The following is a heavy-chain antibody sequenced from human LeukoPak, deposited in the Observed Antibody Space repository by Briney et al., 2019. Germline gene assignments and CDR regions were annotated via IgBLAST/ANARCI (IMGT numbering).Heavy chain of an antibody. D-gene: IGHD2-2*01. CDR1: GGSFSGYY. V-gene: IGHV4-34*01. CDR3: ASAGYCSSTRCYRAAWFDP. J-gene: IGHJ5*02. Sequence: PSETLSLTCAVYGGSFSGYYWSWIRQPPGRGLEWIGEINHSGSTNYNPSLKSRVTISVDTSKNQFSLKLTSVTDADTAVHYCASAGYCSSTRCYRAAWFDPWGEGPLVTVSS. CDR2: INHSGST.